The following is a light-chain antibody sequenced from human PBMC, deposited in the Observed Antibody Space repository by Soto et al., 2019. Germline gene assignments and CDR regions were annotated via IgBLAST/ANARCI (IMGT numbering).Light chain of an antibody. J-gene: IGLJ3*02. CDR2: EVN. CDR1: RSDIGGYNH. Sequence: QSALTQPPSASGSPGQSVTISCTGTRSDIGGYNHVSWYQHQPGKAPKLMIYEVNKRPSGVPDRFSGSKSGNTASLAVSGLQTADEAHYYCSAYAGSGNWVFGGGTKLTVL. CDR3: SAYAGSGNWV. V-gene: IGLV2-8*01.